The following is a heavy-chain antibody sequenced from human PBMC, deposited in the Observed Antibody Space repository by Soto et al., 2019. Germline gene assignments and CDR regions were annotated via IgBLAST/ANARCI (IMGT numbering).Heavy chain of an antibody. V-gene: IGHV1-46*01. J-gene: IGHJ4*02. CDR3: ARGAMIMFGGVIGTFVY. Sequence: ASVKVSCKASGYTFTSYYMHWVRQAPGQGLEWMGIINPSGGSTSYAQKFQGRVTMTRDTSTSTVYMELSSLRSEDTAVYYCARGAMIMFGGVIGTFVYWGQGTLVTVFS. CDR2: INPSGGST. D-gene: IGHD3-16*02. CDR1: GYTFTSYY.